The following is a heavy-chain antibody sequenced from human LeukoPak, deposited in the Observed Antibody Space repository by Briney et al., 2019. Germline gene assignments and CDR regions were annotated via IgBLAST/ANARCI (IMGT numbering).Heavy chain of an antibody. V-gene: IGHV4-59*01. CDR3: ARRYGSGNSGTFDY. Sequence: SETLSLTCTVSGGSISSYYWSWLRQPPGKGLEWIGYIYYSGSTNYNPSLKSRVTISVDTSKNQFSLKLSSVTAADTAVYYCARRYGSGNSGTFDYWGQGTLVTVSS. D-gene: IGHD3-10*01. J-gene: IGHJ4*02. CDR2: IYYSGST. CDR1: GGSISSYY.